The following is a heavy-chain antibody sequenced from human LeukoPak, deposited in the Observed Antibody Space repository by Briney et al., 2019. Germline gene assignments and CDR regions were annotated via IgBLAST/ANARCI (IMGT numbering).Heavy chain of an antibody. CDR3: ARAGSSGYLIDY. CDR1: GGSLSSYY. CDR2: IYYSGNT. J-gene: IGHJ4*02. V-gene: IGHV4-59*01. Sequence: SETLSLTCSVSGGSLSSYYWSWIRQPPGKGLEWIGYIYYSGNTNYNPSLKSRVTISIDTSKNQFSLKLTSVTAADTAVYYCARAGSSGYLIDYWSQGTLVTVSS. D-gene: IGHD3-22*01.